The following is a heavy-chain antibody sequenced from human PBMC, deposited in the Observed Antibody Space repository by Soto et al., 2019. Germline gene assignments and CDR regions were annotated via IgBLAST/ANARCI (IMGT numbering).Heavy chain of an antibody. Sequence: LCGGSISSGGYSWSWIRQPPGKGLEWIGYIYHSGSTYYNPSLKSRVTISVDRSKNQFSLKLSSVTAADTAVYYCARAKVTIFGVVIIADAFDIWGQGTMVTVSS. CDR1: GGSISSGGYS. D-gene: IGHD3-3*01. CDR3: ARAKVTIFGVVIIADAFDI. V-gene: IGHV4-30-2*01. CDR2: IYHSGST. J-gene: IGHJ3*02.